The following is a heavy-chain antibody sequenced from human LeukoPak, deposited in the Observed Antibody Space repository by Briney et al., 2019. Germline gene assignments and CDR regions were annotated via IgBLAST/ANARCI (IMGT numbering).Heavy chain of an antibody. CDR3: AREPHGGGYGGTPDY. D-gene: IGHD4-23*01. Sequence: PGGSLTLSCAASGFTFSSYSMNWVRQAPGKGLEWVSSISSSSSYIYYADSVKGRFTISRDNAKNSLYLQMTSLRAEDTAVYYCAREPHGGGYGGTPDYWGQGTLVTVSS. CDR1: GFTFSSYS. CDR2: ISSSSSYI. V-gene: IGHV3-21*01. J-gene: IGHJ4*02.